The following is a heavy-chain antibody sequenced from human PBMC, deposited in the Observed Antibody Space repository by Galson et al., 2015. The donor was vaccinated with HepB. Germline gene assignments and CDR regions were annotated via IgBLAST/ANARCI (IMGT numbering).Heavy chain of an antibody. J-gene: IGHJ4*02. Sequence: SETLSLTCTVSGGSITSYYWSWIRQPPGKGLQWIGYISYSGSTNYNPSLKSRVTLSVETSKNHISLKLSSVTAADTAVYYCARHSPDGALFDSWGQGTLVTVSS. D-gene: IGHD1-14*01. V-gene: IGHV4-59*08. CDR1: GGSITSYY. CDR3: ARHSPDGALFDS. CDR2: ISYSGST.